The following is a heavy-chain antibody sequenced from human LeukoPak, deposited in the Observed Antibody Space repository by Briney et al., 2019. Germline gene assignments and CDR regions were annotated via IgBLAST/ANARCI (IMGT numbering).Heavy chain of an antibody. J-gene: IGHJ4*02. Sequence: SETLSLTCDVSGVSFSTYYWSWIRQSPEKGLEWIGEVNHSGYTNLNPSLKSRVTISVDTSKNQFSLKLSSVTAADTAVYCCARQLYGSDYWGQGTLVTVSS. V-gene: IGHV4-34*01. CDR3: ARQLYGSDY. D-gene: IGHD4-17*01. CDR1: GVSFSTYY. CDR2: VNHSGYT.